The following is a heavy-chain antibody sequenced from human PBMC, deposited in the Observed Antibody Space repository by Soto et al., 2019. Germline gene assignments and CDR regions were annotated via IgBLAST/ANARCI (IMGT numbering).Heavy chain of an antibody. CDR2: INPNSGGT. V-gene: IGHV1-2*02. D-gene: IGHD2-21*01. CDR3: ARGRVIVSPGN. Sequence: QVQLVQSGAEVKKPGASVKVSCKASGYTFTGYQMHWVRQAPGQGLEWMGWINPNSGGTNYAQKFQGSVTMTRDTSITTAYMELDRLTSDDTAVYYCARGRVIVSPGNWAQGTLVSVSS. J-gene: IGHJ4*02. CDR1: GYTFTGYQ.